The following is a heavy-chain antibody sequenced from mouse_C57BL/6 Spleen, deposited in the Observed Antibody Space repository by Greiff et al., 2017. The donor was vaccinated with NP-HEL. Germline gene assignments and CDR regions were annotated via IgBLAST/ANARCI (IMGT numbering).Heavy chain of an antibody. Sequence: EVQRVESGGGLVKPGGSLKLSCAASGFTFSDYGMHWVRQAPEKGLEWVAYISSGSSTIYYADTVKGRFTISRDNAKNTLFLQMTSLRSEDTAMYYCARPNYSNYEGFAYWGQGTLVTVSA. CDR1: GFTFSDYG. CDR2: ISSGSSTI. D-gene: IGHD2-5*01. CDR3: ARPNYSNYEGFAY. V-gene: IGHV5-17*01. J-gene: IGHJ3*01.